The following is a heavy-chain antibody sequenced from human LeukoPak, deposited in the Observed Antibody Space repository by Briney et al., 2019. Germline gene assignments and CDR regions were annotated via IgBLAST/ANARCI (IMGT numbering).Heavy chain of an antibody. CDR1: GFTFSSYW. CDR2: ISYDGSNK. CDR3: AKEAAAGPYYYYGMDV. D-gene: IGHD6-13*01. Sequence: GGSLRLSCAASGFTFSSYWMSWVRQAPGKGLEWVAVISYDGSNKYYADSVKGRFTISRDNSKNTLYLQMNSLRAEDTAVYYCAKEAAAGPYYYYGMDVWGQGTTVTVSS. J-gene: IGHJ6*02. V-gene: IGHV3-30*18.